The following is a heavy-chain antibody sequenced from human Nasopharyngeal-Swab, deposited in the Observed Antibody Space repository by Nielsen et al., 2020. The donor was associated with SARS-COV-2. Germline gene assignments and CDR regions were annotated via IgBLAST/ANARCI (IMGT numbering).Heavy chain of an antibody. CDR1: GFTFSSYS. D-gene: IGHD2-21*02. CDR2: ISSSSSYI. J-gene: IGHJ4*02. Sequence: GGSLRLSCAASGFTFSSYSMNWVRQAPGKGLEWFSSISSSSSYIYYADSVKGRFTISRANAKNSLYLQMNSLRAEDTAVYYCARDYYAYCGGDCYSGPNYFDYWGQGTLVTVSS. V-gene: IGHV3-21*01. CDR3: ARDYYAYCGGDCYSGPNYFDY.